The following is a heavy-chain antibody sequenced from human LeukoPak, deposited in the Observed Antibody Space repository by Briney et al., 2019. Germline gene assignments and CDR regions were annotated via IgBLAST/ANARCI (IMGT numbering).Heavy chain of an antibody. V-gene: IGHV4-61*01. D-gene: IGHD3-10*01. CDR2: IYYSGST. CDR3: ARTSRRFGELFPDY. J-gene: IGHJ4*02. Sequence: SETLSLTCTVSGGSISTSSYYWSWIRQPPGKGLEWIGYIYYSGSTNYNPSLKSRVTISVDTSKNQFSLKLSSVTAADTAVYYCARTSRRFGELFPDYWGQGTLVTVSS. CDR1: GGSISTSSYY.